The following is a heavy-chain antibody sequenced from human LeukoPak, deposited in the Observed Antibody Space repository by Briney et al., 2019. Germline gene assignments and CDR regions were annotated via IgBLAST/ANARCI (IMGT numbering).Heavy chain of an antibody. Sequence: ASVKASCKVSGYTLTELSMHWVRQAPGKGLEWMGGFDPEDGETIYAQKFQGRVTMTEDTSTDTAYMELSSLRSEDTAVYYCARALRGSSGWYSAGYWGQGTLVTVSS. J-gene: IGHJ4*02. CDR2: FDPEDGET. V-gene: IGHV1-24*01. D-gene: IGHD6-19*01. CDR3: ARALRGSSGWYSAGY. CDR1: GYTLTELS.